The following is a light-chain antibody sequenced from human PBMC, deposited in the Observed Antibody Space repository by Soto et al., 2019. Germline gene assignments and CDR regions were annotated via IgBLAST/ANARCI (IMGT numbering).Light chain of an antibody. CDR2: VAS. CDR1: QGISSY. J-gene: IGKJ4*01. CDR3: QQLNSYPLT. Sequence: DIQLTQSPSFLSASVGDRVTITCRASQGISSYLAWYQQKPGKAPNLLIYVASTLQSGVPSRFSGSGSGTEFTLTISSLQPEDFATYYCQQLNSYPLTFVGGTTVEI. V-gene: IGKV1-9*01.